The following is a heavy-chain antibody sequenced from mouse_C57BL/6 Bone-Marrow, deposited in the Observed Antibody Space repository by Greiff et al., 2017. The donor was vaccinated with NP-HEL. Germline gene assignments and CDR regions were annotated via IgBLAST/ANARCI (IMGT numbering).Heavy chain of an antibody. D-gene: IGHD1-1*01. V-gene: IGHV1-72*01. CDR2: IDPNSGGT. Sequence: VQLQQPGAELVKPGASVKLSCKASGYTFTRYWMHWVKQRPGRGLEWIGRIDPNSGGTRYNEKFKSKATLTVDKPSSTAYMQLSSLTSEDSAVYYCARSYGSSYAYFDVWGTGTTVTVSS. CDR1: GYTFTRYW. CDR3: ARSYGSSYAYFDV. J-gene: IGHJ1*03.